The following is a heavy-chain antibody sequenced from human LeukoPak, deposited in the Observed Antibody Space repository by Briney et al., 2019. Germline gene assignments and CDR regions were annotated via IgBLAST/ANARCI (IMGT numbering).Heavy chain of an antibody. CDR2: ISSSGSTI. V-gene: IGHV3-11*01. D-gene: IGHD4-17*01. Sequence: GGSLRLSCAASVFTFSDYYMSWSRRAPGKGVEWVSYISSSGSTIYYADAVKGRFTVSRDNANNSVYLKMKSLRAEDTAEYYCARKLHGDDVIGAFDIWGQGTMVTVSS. J-gene: IGHJ3*02. CDR1: VFTFSDYY. CDR3: ARKLHGDDVIGAFDI.